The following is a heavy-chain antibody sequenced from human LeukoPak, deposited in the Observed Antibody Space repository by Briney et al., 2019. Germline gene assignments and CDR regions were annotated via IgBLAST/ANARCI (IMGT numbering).Heavy chain of an antibody. CDR1: GFTFSNAW. V-gene: IGHV3-15*07. J-gene: IGHJ4*02. CDR3: TTGIRGD. CDR2: IKGKADGETT. Sequence: GGSLRLSCVASGFTFSNAWMNWVRQAPGKGLEWVGRIKGKADGETTDYAAPVKGRFTLSRDDSKNTLFLQMNSLKTEDTAVYYCTTGIRGDCGQGTLVTVSS.